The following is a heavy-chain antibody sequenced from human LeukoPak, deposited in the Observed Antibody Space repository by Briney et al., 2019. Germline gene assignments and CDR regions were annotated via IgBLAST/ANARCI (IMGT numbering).Heavy chain of an antibody. D-gene: IGHD3-22*01. CDR3: ARGLGYYYDSSGYGGFDY. CDR1: GFTFNTYS. Sequence: GGSLRLSCAASGFTFNTYSMNWVRQAPGKGLEWVSSISSSSGYIYYAASVKGRFTISRDNAKNSLYLQMNSLRAEDTAVYHCARGLGYYYDSSGYGGFDYWGQGTLVTVSS. J-gene: IGHJ4*02. CDR2: ISSSSGYI. V-gene: IGHV3-21*01.